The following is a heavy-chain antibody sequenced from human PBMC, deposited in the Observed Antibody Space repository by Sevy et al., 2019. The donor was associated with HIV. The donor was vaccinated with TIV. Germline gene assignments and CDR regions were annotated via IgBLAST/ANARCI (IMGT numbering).Heavy chain of an antibody. J-gene: IGHJ6*02. V-gene: IGHV6-1*01. D-gene: IGHD1-7*01. Sequence: SQTLSLTCAISGDSVSTSSATWNWFRQSPSRGLEWLGRTYYRSKWYSDYEVSVKGRVTINPDTSKNQFSLHLESVTPEDTAAYFCARGDELNSYYYGMDVWGQGNTVTVSS. CDR2: TYYRSKWYS. CDR1: GDSVSTSSAT. CDR3: ARGDELNSYYYGMDV.